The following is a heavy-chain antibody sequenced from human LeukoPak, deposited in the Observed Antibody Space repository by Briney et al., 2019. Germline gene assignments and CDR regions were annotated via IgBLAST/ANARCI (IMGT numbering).Heavy chain of an antibody. CDR3: ARHPPSDTFDI. Sequence: SETLSLTCTVSGGSISSYYWSWIRQPPGRGLEWIGYIYYSGSTKYNPSLKSRVTISVDTSKNQFSLKLSSVTAADTAVYYCARHPPSDTFDIWGQGTTVTVSS. J-gene: IGHJ3*02. CDR2: IYYSGST. CDR1: GGSISSYY. V-gene: IGHV4-59*08.